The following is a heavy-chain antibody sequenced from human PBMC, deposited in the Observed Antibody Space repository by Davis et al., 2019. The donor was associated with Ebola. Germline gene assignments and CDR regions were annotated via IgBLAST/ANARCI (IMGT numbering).Heavy chain of an antibody. CDR1: GFTFSSYS. D-gene: IGHD3-3*01. Sequence: PGGSLRLSCAASGFTFSSYSMNWVRQAPGKGLEWVSYISSSSNTIYYADADSVKGRFTISRDNAKNSLYLQMNSLRDGDTAVYYCAREPERIAIFGVVNYYYYYGMDVWGQGTTVTVSS. CDR3: AREPERIAIFGVVNYYYYYGMDV. V-gene: IGHV3-48*02. J-gene: IGHJ6*02. CDR2: ISSSSNTI.